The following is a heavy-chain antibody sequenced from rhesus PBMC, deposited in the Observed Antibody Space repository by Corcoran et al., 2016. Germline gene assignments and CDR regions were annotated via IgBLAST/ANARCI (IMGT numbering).Heavy chain of an antibody. Sequence: QLQLQESGPGLVKPSETLSLTCAVSGGSISGYWWSWIRQPPGKGLEWIGRVDTSASTDYNPSLKSRVTISRDTSKNQFSLSVSSVTAADAAVYYCARGVTPFDYWGQGVLVTVSS. D-gene: IGHD4-23*01. CDR1: GGSISGYW. V-gene: IGHV4-160*01. CDR3: ARGVTPFDY. CDR2: VDTSAST. J-gene: IGHJ4*01.